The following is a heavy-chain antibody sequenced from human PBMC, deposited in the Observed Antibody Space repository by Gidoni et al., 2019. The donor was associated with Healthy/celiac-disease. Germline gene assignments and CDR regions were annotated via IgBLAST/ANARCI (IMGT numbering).Heavy chain of an antibody. J-gene: IGHJ6*03. CDR1: GGSISSGGYY. CDR3: ASGTTVTTYYYYYYMDV. CDR2: IYYRGST. D-gene: IGHD4-17*01. V-gene: IGHV4-31*03. Sequence: QVQLQESCPGLVKPSQTLSLTCTVSGGSISSGGYYWSWIRQHPGKGLEWIGYIYYRGSTYYNPSLKSRVTISVDTSKNQFSLKLSSVTAADTAVYYCASGTTVTTYYYYYYMDVWGKGTTVTVSS.